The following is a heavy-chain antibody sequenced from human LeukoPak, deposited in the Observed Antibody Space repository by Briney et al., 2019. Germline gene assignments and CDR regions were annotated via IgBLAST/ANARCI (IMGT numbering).Heavy chain of an antibody. CDR3: ARYGSGWAFDY. CDR1: GGSITGYF. CDR2: IYYSGST. J-gene: IGHJ4*02. V-gene: IGHV4-59*01. D-gene: IGHD6-19*01. Sequence: SETLSLTCTVSGGSITGYFWSWIRQPPGRGLEWIGYIYYSGSTNYNPSLKSRVTISVDTSENQFSLKPTSVTAADTAVYYCARYGSGWAFDYWGQGTLVTVSS.